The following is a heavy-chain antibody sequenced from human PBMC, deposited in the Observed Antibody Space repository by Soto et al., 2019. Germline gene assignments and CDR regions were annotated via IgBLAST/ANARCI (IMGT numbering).Heavy chain of an antibody. CDR1: GGSISNSGYY. CDR2: IYYSGST. Sequence: QVHLQESGPGLVKPSQTLSLTCTVSGGSISNSGYYWSWIRQHPGKGLEWIGYIYYSGSTYYNPSLKCRLSISVDTSKNQFSRRLSSETAADTAVYYCAREGVATIGANNYYYGVDVWGQGTTVTVSS. D-gene: IGHD5-12*01. CDR3: AREGVATIGANNYYYGVDV. J-gene: IGHJ6*02. V-gene: IGHV4-31*03.